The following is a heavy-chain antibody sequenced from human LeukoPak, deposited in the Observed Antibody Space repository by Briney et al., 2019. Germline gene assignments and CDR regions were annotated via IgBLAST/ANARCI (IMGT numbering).Heavy chain of an antibody. D-gene: IGHD4-17*01. Sequence: GASVKVSCKASGYTFTGYYMHWVRQAPGQGLEWMGWFNPNSGGTNYAQKFQGRVTMTRDTSISTAYMELSRLRSDDTAVYYCARGARRYGDYVGVFDYWGQGTLVTVSS. CDR1: GYTFTGYY. J-gene: IGHJ4*02. CDR3: ARGARRYGDYVGVFDY. CDR2: FNPNSGGT. V-gene: IGHV1-2*02.